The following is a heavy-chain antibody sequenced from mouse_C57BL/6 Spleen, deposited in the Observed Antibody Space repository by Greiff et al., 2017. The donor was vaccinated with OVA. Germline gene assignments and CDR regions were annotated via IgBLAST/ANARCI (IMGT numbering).Heavy chain of an antibody. J-gene: IGHJ1*03. CDR3: ARDTTVVATYYWYFDV. V-gene: IGHV1-72*01. CDR1: GYTFTSYW. D-gene: IGHD1-1*01. Sequence: VQLQQPGAELVKPGASVKLSCKASGYTFTSYWMHWVKQRPGRGLEWIGRIDPNSGGTKYNEKFKSKATLTVDKPSSTAYMKLSSLTSEDSAVYDCARDTTVVATYYWYFDVWGTGTTVTVSS. CDR2: IDPNSGGT.